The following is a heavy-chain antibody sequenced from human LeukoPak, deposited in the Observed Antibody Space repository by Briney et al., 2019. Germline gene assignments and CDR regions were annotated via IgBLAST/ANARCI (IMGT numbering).Heavy chain of an antibody. CDR1: GFTFSSYW. J-gene: IGHJ4*02. Sequence: GGSLRLSCAASGFTFSSYWMRWVRQAPGKGLVWVSRINKDGSSIPYPDSVEGRSTISRDNAKNTLYLQMNSLRVDDTAVYYCAREGRVSGYDFDCWGQGTLVTVSS. CDR3: AREGRVSGYDFDC. D-gene: IGHD5-12*01. V-gene: IGHV3-74*03. CDR2: INKDGSSI.